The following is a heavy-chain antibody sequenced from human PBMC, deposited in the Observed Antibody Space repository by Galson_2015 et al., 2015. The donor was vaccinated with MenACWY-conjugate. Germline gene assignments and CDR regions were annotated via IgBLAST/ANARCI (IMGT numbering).Heavy chain of an antibody. CDR3: AKRAGDSYSYMDV. J-gene: IGHJ6*03. V-gene: IGHV3-23*01. Sequence: SLRLSCAASGFTFSSYAMTWVRQTPGKGLEWVSGISGSGASTYYTDSVKGRFTNSRDNSKNTLFLQMNSLRTEDTAVYYCAKRAGDSYSYMDVWGKGTTVTVSS. CDR1: GFTFSSYA. CDR2: ISGSGAST.